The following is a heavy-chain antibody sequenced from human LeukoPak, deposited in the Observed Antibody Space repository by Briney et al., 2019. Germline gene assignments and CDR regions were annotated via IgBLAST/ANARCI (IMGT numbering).Heavy chain of an antibody. Sequence: ASETLSLTCTVSGGSISSYYWSWIRQPPGKGLEWIGYIYYSGSTNYNPSLKSRVTISLGTSKNQFSLKLSSVTAADTAVYYCAGHHPRNTVDFWGQGTLVTVSS. V-gene: IGHV4-59*08. CDR1: GGSISSYY. J-gene: IGHJ4*02. D-gene: IGHD2/OR15-2a*01. CDR3: AGHHPRNTVDF. CDR2: IYYSGST.